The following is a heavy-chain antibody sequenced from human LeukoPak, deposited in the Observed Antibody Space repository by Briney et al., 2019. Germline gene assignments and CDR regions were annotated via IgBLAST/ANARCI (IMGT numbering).Heavy chain of an antibody. J-gene: IGHJ4*02. CDR2: IYYSGST. V-gene: IGHV4-59*01. CDR3: ARAYYGLRD. Sequence: SETLSLTCTVSGGSISGYYWSWIRQPPGKGLEWIGYIYYSGSTNYNPSLKSRVTISVDTSKNQFSLKLSSVTAADTAVYYCARAYYGLRDWGQGTLVTVSS. D-gene: IGHD3-10*01. CDR1: GGSISGYY.